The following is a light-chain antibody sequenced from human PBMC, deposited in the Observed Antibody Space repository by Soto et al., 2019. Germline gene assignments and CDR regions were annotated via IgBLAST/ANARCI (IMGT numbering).Light chain of an antibody. CDR3: QHYNSNPWT. Sequence: DIQMTQSPSSLSASVGDRVTITCRASQTISNYLNWYQQKPGKAPKLLIFDVSSLQSGVPSRFSGSGSGTEFTLTITSLQPDDFATYYCQHYNSNPWTFGLGTKVDIK. CDR2: DVS. V-gene: IGKV1-5*01. J-gene: IGKJ1*01. CDR1: QTISNY.